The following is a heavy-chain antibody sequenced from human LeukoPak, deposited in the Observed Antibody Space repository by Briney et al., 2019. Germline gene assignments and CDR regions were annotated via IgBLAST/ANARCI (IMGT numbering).Heavy chain of an antibody. CDR3: MRGPYGSSW. CDR2: INTNTGNP. CDR1: GYTFSSYG. D-gene: IGHD6-13*01. Sequence: ASVKVSCKASGYTFSSYGIRWVRQAPGQGLEWMGWINTNTGNPTYAQGFTGRFVFSLDTSVSTAYLQINSLKAEDTAVYYCMRGPYGSSWWGQGTLVTVSS. V-gene: IGHV7-4-1*02. J-gene: IGHJ4*02.